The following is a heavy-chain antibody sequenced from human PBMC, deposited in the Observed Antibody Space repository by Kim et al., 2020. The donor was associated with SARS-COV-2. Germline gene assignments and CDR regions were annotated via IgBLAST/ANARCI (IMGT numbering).Heavy chain of an antibody. D-gene: IGHD2-2*01. CDR1: GGSIRSGGKF. Sequence: SETLSLTCSVSGGSIRSGGKFWTWIRQHPAKGLEWIGYISYSENSHYSPSLRSRVSISLQTSENQFSLELTSVTAADTAVYYCARGQPLDYWGQGILVTVSS. J-gene: IGHJ4*02. CDR2: ISYSENS. V-gene: IGHV4-31*03. CDR3: ARGQPLDY.